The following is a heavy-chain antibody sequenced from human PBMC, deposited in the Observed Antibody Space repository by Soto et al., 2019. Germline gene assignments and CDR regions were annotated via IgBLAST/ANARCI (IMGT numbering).Heavy chain of an antibody. CDR1: GGSVNSGNYY. Sequence: QVQLQQWGAGLLKPSEPLSLTCAVFGGSVNSGNYYWSWIRQPPGKGLEWIGEMSHSGGTHFNPSLKSRVTISGDTSKNQFSLKMSSVTAAATALYYCARVERGTATTVVDAFDIWGPGTRVTVSS. J-gene: IGHJ3*02. CDR3: ARVERGTATTVVDAFDI. D-gene: IGHD1-1*01. CDR2: MSHSGGT. V-gene: IGHV4-34*01.